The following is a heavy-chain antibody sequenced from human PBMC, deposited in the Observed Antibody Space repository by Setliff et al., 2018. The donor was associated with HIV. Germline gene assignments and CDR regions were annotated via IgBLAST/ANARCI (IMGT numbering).Heavy chain of an antibody. CDR1: GGTFSSYA. Sequence: SVKVSCKASGGTFSSYAINWVRQAPGQGLEWMGGIIPMFGTLNFAQKFQGRVTITTDESTSTAYMELNSLRSEDTAVYYCARERVGQWLVPVFDYWGQGTLVTVSS. V-gene: IGHV1-69*05. CDR2: IIPMFGTL. J-gene: IGHJ4*02. CDR3: ARERVGQWLVPVFDY. D-gene: IGHD6-19*01.